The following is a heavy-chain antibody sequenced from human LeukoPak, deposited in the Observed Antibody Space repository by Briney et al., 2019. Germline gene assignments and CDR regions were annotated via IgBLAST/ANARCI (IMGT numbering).Heavy chain of an antibody. CDR3: AKGSGNGYGSGPFDY. J-gene: IGHJ4*02. CDR2: ISTDAGET. CDR1: GFTFSNSG. D-gene: IGHD3-10*01. V-gene: IGHV3-23*01. Sequence: GGTLRLSCAASGFTFSNSGMSWVRQAPGKGLEWVSAISTDAGETHYADSVKGRFTISRDNSKNTVSLQMSSLRAEDTALYYCAKGSGNGYGSGPFDYWGQGTLVTVSS.